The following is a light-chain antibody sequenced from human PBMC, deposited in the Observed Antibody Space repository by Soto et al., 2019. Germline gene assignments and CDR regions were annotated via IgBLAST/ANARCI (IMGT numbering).Light chain of an antibody. CDR3: QQYRT. CDR2: GES. J-gene: IGKJ3*01. V-gene: IGKV3-20*01. Sequence: ILFTQSPGTLSLSPGERATLSCRASQSVSRSYLAWHQKKPGQAPRLLIYGESSRATGIPDRFSGSGSGTDFTLTISRLEYEDFAVYYCQQYRTFGPGTKVDIK. CDR1: QSVSRSY.